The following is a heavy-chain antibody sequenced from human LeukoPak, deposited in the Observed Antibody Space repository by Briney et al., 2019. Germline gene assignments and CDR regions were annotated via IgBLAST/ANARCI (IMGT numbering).Heavy chain of an antibody. CDR3: ARSAFDPELYYFDY. D-gene: IGHD3-9*01. CDR2: ISSSGSTI. J-gene: IGHJ4*02. CDR1: GFTFSSYE. V-gene: IGHV3-48*03. Sequence: GGSLRLSCAASGFTFSSYEMNWVRQAPGKGLEWVSYISSSGSTIYYADSVKGRLTISRDNAKNSLYLQMNSLRAEDTAVYYCARSAFDPELYYFDYWGQGTLVTVSS.